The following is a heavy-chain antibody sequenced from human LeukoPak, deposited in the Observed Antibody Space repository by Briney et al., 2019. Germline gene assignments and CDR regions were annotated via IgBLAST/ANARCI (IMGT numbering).Heavy chain of an antibody. V-gene: IGHV3-23*01. CDR3: AKQWVDC. D-gene: IGHD1-26*01. CDR1: GFTFSNYA. Sequence: GSLRLSCAASGFTFSNYAMNWVRQAPGKGLEWVSSISESGDKTDYADSVRGRFTISRDNSQNTLYLQMNSLRVEDTALYYCAKQWVDCWGQGTLVTVSS. CDR2: ISESGDKT. J-gene: IGHJ4*02.